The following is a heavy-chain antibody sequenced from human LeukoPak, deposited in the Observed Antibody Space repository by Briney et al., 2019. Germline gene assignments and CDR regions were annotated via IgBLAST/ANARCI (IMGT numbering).Heavy chain of an antibody. CDR2: INHSGST. J-gene: IGHJ6*03. CDR3: ARHGVDSSGWCDYYYYMDV. V-gene: IGHV4-34*01. D-gene: IGHD6-19*01. CDR1: GGSFSGYY. Sequence: SETLSLTCAVYGGSFSGYYWSWIRQPPGKGLEWIGEINHSGSTNYNPSLKSRVTISVDTSKNQFSLKLSSVTAADTAVYYCARHGVDSSGWCDYYYYMDVWGKGTTVTISS.